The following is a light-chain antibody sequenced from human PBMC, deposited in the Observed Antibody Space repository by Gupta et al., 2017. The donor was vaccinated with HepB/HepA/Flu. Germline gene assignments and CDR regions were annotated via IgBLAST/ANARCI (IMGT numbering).Light chain of an antibody. CDR2: DAS. CDR3: QQYDNLPGFT. J-gene: IGKJ3*01. CDR1: QDISNY. V-gene: IGKV1-33*01. Sequence: IPMSQSPSSLSASVGDRVTITCQASQDISNYLNWYQQKPGKAPKLLIYDASNLETGVPSRFSGSGSGTDFTFTISSLQPEDIATYYCQQYDNLPGFTFGPGTKVDIK.